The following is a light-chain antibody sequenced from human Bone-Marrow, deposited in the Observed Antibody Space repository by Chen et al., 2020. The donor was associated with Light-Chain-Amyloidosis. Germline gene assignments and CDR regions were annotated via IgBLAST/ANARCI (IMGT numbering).Light chain of an antibody. CDR3: QQYYSTPWT. V-gene: IGKV4-1*01. CDR2: WAS. Sequence: DIVMTQSPDSLAVSLGERATINCKSSQSVLYSSNNKNYLAWYQQKPGQPPKLLIYWASTRESGVPDRISGSGSGTDFTLTISSLQAEDVAVDYCQQYYSTPWTFGQGTKVEIK. CDR1: QSVLYSSNNKNY. J-gene: IGKJ1*01.